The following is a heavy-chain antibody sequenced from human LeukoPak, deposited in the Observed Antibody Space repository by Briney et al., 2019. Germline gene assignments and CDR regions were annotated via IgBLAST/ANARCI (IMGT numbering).Heavy chain of an antibody. CDR1: GFTFSSYA. V-gene: IGHV3-30*04. Sequence: GRSLRLSCAASGFTFSSYAMHWVRQAPGKGLEWVAVISYDGSNKYYADSVKGRFTISRDNSKNTLYLQMNSLRAEDTAVYYCARDTDILTGSDSYFGYWGQGTLVTVSS. CDR2: ISYDGSNK. D-gene: IGHD3-9*01. CDR3: ARDTDILTGSDSYFGY. J-gene: IGHJ4*02.